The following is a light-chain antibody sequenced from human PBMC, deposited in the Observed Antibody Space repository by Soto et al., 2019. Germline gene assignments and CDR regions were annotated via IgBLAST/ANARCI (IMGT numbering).Light chain of an antibody. CDR2: KAS. CDR3: QQYDRFPYT. Sequence: DIQMTQSPSTLSASVGDRVTITCRASQSISNWLAWYQQKPGPAPKLLIHKASTLESGVPSRFSGSGSGTEFTLTISSLQPDDFATFYCQQYDRFPYTFGQGTKLEIK. CDR1: QSISNW. V-gene: IGKV1-5*03. J-gene: IGKJ2*01.